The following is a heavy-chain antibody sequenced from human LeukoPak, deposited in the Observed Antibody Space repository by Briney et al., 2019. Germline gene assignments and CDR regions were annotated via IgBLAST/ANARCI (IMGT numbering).Heavy chain of an antibody. V-gene: IGHV1-69*05. J-gene: IGHJ4*02. CDR2: IIPIFGTA. D-gene: IGHD2-21*02. CDR3: ARAFISFVVVTAFDY. Sequence: ASVKVSCKASGATFSSYAISWVRQAPGQGLEWMGGIIPIFGTANYAQKFQGRVTITTDESTSTAYMELSSLRSEDTAVYYCARAFISFVVVTAFDYWGQGTLVTVSS. CDR1: GATFSSYA.